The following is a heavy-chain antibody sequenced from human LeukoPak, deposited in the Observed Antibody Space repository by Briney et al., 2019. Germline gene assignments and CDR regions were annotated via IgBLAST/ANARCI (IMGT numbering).Heavy chain of an antibody. Sequence: PSETLSLTCTVSGDSISSSYWSWIRQPPGKGLEWIGYIYYSGSTNYNPSLKSRVTISVDTSKNQFSLKLSSVTAADTAVYYCARSGGGDSSSWYDGHRSRGYFDYWGQGTLVTVSS. CDR1: GDSISSSY. CDR3: ARSGGGDSSSWYDGHRSRGYFDY. V-gene: IGHV4-59*08. CDR2: IYYSGST. D-gene: IGHD6-13*01. J-gene: IGHJ4*02.